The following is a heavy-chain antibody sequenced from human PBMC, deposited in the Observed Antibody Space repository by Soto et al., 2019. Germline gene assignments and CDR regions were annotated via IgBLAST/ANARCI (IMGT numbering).Heavy chain of an antibody. D-gene: IGHD1-1*01. J-gene: IGHJ6*02. CDR3: AREGTAYGMDV. V-gene: IGHV3-74*01. CDR2: INRDGSST. Sequence: VQLVESGGGLVQPGGSLRLSCAASGFTFSSYWMHWVRQAPGKGLVWVSRINRDGSSTSYADSVKGRFTISRDNARNTLYLQMNSLRAEDTAVYYCAREGTAYGMDVWGQGTTVTVSS. CDR1: GFTFSSYW.